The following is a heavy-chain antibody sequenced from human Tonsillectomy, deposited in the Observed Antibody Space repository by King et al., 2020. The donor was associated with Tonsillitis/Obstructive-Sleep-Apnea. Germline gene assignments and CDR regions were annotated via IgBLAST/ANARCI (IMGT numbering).Heavy chain of an antibody. Sequence: VQLVESGGGLVKPGGSLRLSCAASGFTFSNAWMSWGRQAPGKGLEWVGRIRSKPDGGTTDYAAPVKGRFTISRDDAKNTLYLQMNSLKTEDTAVYYCTTGLYYDILTAYYIPYYWGQGTLVTVSS. CDR1: GFTFSNAW. J-gene: IGHJ4*02. V-gene: IGHV3-15*01. D-gene: IGHD3-9*01. CDR3: TTGLYYDILTAYYIPYY. CDR2: IRSKPDGGTT.